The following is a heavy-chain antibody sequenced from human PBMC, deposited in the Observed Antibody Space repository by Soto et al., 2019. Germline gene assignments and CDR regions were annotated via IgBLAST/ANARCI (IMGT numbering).Heavy chain of an antibody. CDR2: IKSKTDGGTT. D-gene: IGHD3-22*01. V-gene: IGHV3-15*07. CDR1: GFTFSNAW. CDR3: TTNYYDSSGPSQH. J-gene: IGHJ1*01. Sequence: PGGSLRLSCAASGFTFSNAWMNWVRQAPGKGLEWVGRIKSKTDGGTTDYAAPVKGRFTISRDDSKNTLYLQMNSLKTEDTAVYYCTTNYYDSSGPSQHWGQGTLVTVSS.